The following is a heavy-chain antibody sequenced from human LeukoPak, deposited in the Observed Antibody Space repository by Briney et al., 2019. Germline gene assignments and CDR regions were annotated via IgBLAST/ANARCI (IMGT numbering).Heavy chain of an antibody. J-gene: IGHJ6*03. CDR1: GGSFSGYY. V-gene: IGHV4-34*01. D-gene: IGHD6-19*01. CDR3: ARLRAVAKRIGPGYYYYMDV. CDR2: INHSGST. Sequence: SETLSLTCAVYGGSFSGYYWSWIRQPPGKGLEWIGEINHSGSTNYNPSLKSRVTISVDTSKNQFSLKLSSVTAADTAMYYCARLRAVAKRIGPGYYYYMDVWGKGTTVTISS.